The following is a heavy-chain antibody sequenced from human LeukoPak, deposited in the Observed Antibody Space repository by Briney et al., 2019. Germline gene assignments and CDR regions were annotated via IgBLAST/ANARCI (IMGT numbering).Heavy chain of an antibody. D-gene: IGHD3-16*02. V-gene: IGHV4-61*01. CDR1: GGSISSSSYY. Sequence: SETLSLTCTVSGGSISSSSYYWSWIRQPPGKGLEWIGYIYYSGSTNYNPSLKSRVTISVDTSKNQFSLKLSSVTAADTAVYYCARVSYVWGSYCYTFDYWGQGTLVTVSS. J-gene: IGHJ4*02. CDR2: IYYSGST. CDR3: ARVSYVWGSYCYTFDY.